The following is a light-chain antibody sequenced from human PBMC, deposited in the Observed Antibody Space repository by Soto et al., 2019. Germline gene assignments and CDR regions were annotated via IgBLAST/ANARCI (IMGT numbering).Light chain of an antibody. Sequence: EIVMTQSPGTLSVSPGERATLSCRASQSVGTNLAWYQQKPGQAPRLLIYGASTRATDIPARFSASGSGTEVTLTISSLQSEDFVVYYCQQYDGRAPPITFGQGTRLEIK. V-gene: IGKV3-15*01. CDR3: QQYDGRAPPIT. J-gene: IGKJ5*01. CDR1: QSVGTN. CDR2: GAS.